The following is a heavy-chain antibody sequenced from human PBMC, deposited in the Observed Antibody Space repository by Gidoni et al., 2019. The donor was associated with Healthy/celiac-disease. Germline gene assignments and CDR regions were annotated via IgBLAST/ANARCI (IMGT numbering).Heavy chain of an antibody. CDR2: IYYSGST. CDR3: ARDRFGSADY. D-gene: IGHD3-16*01. J-gene: IGHJ4*02. Sequence: QVQLQESGPGLVKPSETLSLTCTVSGGSLSSYYWSWIRQPPGKGLEWIGYIYYSGSTNYNPSLKSRVTISVDTSKNQFSLKLSSVTAADTAVYYCARDRFGSADYWGQGTLVTVSS. CDR1: GGSLSSYY. V-gene: IGHV4-59*01.